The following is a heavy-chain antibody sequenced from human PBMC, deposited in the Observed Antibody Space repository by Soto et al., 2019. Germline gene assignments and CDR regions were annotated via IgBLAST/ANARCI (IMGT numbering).Heavy chain of an antibody. D-gene: IGHD3-9*01. CDR3: ARGLRDFDWRLPFGY. CDR1: VGPVVSGFTFGDYA. J-gene: IGHJ4*02. CDR2: ISYDGSIE. V-gene: IGHV3-30-3*01. Sequence: HLVESGGDLVQPGRSLRLSCVGSVGPVVSGFTFGDYAMHWVRLGPGRGLEWVAVISYDGSIEFYADSVKGRFTISRDDFKNTMFLQMGSLRVEDTAVYYCARGLRDFDWRLPFGYWGQGTLVTVSS.